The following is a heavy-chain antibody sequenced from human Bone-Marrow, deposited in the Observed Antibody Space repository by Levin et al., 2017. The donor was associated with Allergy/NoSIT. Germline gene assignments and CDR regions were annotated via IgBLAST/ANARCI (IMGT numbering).Heavy chain of an antibody. Sequence: GESLKISCKASGYTFTGYYMHWVRQAPGQGLEWMGWINPNSGGTNYAQKFQGRVTMTRDTSISTAYMELSRLRSDDTAVYYCARPYSGSYYAEYFQHWGQGTLVTVSS. D-gene: IGHD1-26*01. CDR3: ARPYSGSYYAEYFQH. V-gene: IGHV1-2*02. J-gene: IGHJ1*01. CDR2: INPNSGGT. CDR1: GYTFTGYY.